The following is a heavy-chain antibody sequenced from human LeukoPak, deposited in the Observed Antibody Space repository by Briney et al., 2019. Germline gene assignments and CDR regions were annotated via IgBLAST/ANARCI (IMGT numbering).Heavy chain of an antibody. CDR1: VYTFTNFY. CDR2: MNPNSGDT. Sequence: ALVKVSCKASVYTFTNFYIHWVRQAPGQGLEWMGWMNPNSGDTSYAREFQDRVTMTRDTSLSTAYMELSRLRSDDTAVYFCARRPINCIITNCYVDYWGQGTLVTVSS. J-gene: IGHJ4*02. V-gene: IGHV1-2*02. CDR3: ARRPINCIITNCYVDY. D-gene: IGHD2-2*01.